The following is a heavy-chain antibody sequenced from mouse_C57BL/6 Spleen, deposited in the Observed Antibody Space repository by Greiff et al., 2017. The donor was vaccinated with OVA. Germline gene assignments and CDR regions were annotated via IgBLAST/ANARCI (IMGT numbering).Heavy chain of an antibody. D-gene: IGHD1-1*01. CDR1: GYTFTDYE. J-gene: IGHJ2*01. V-gene: IGHV1-15*01. CDR2: IDPETGGT. CDR3: TIYGSALYYFDY. Sequence: QVQLQQSGAELVRPGASVTLSCKASGYTFTDYEMHWVKQTPVHGLEWIGAIDPETGGTAYNQKFKGKAILTADKSSSTAYMELRSLTSEDSAVYYCTIYGSALYYFDYWGQGTTLTVSS.